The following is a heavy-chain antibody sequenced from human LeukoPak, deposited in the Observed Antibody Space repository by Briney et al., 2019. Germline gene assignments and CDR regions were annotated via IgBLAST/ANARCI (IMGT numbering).Heavy chain of an antibody. J-gene: IGHJ4*02. CDR2: TYGGGSI. V-gene: IGHV3-53*01. CDR3: ARVGYYGSGTTIDY. D-gene: IGHD3-10*01. CDR1: GFTVSSNY. Sequence: GGSLRLSCAASGFTVSSNYMSWVRQAPGKGLEWVSITYGGGSIYYAESVKGRFTISGDNSKNTLYLQMNSLRAEDTAVYYCARVGYYGSGTTIDYWGRGTLVTVSS.